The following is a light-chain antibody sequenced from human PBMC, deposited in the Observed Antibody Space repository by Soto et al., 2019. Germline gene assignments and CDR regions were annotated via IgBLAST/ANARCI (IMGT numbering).Light chain of an antibody. CDR2: EVS. V-gene: IGLV2-14*01. CDR1: SSDVGGYNY. Sequence: QSALTQPASVSGSPGQSITISCTGTSSDVGGYNYVSWYQQHPGKAPKLIIYEVSYRPSGVSNRFSGSKSDNTASLTISGLQPEDDGDYYCSSYTRSNTVIFGGGTKVTVL. CDR3: SSYTRSNTVI. J-gene: IGLJ2*01.